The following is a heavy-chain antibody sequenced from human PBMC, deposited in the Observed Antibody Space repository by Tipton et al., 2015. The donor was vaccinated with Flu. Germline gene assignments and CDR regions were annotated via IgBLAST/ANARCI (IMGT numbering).Heavy chain of an antibody. CDR3: ARQSSSLADPNYYYGVDV. J-gene: IGHJ6*02. D-gene: IGHD6-6*01. Sequence: TLSLTCAVSGDSISSDYYWGWIRQPPGKGLEWIGSIYLTGSAYHNPPLKSRLTISLDTSKNQFSLKLTSVTAADTAFYYCARQSSSLADPNYYYGVDVWGQGTTVAVSS. CDR1: GDSISSDYY. CDR2: IYLTGSA. V-gene: IGHV4-38-2*01.